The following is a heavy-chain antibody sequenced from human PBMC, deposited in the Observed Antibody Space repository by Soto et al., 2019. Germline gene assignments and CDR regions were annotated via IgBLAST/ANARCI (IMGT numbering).Heavy chain of an antibody. CDR2: IYYSGST. Sequence: SETLSLTCTVSGGSISSYYWSWIRQPPGKGLEWIGYIYYSGSTNYNPSLKSRVTISVDTSKNQFSLKLSSVTAADTAVYYCAREKDDSYGQHNWFDPWGQGTLVTVSS. CDR1: GGSISSYY. J-gene: IGHJ5*02. V-gene: IGHV4-59*01. D-gene: IGHD5-18*01. CDR3: AREKDDSYGQHNWFDP.